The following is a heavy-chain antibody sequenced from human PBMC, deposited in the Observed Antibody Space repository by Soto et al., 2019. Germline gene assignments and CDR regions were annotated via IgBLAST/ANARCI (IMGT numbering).Heavy chain of an antibody. CDR3: ARGRRGNYSSSYQATGPAVSNWFDP. Sequence: ASVKVSCKASGYTFTGYYMHWVRQAPGHGLEWMGWINPNSGGTNYAQKFQGRVTMTRDTSISTAYMELSRLRSDDTAVYYCARGRRGNYSSSYQATGPAVSNWFDPWGQGTLVTVSS. CDR1: GYTFTGYY. J-gene: IGHJ5*02. D-gene: IGHD6-6*01. CDR2: INPNSGGT. V-gene: IGHV1-2*02.